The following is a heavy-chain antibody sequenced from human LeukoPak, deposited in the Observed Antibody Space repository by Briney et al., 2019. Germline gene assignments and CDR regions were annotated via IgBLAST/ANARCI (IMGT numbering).Heavy chain of an antibody. CDR2: MHNSGTT. Sequence: SETLSLTCTVSGDSITDSYWHWCRQPPGQRLEWIGYMHNSGTTYSNPSLKSRVAASVDTSNNQLFLKMSSVTTADTAIYYCARRPYSIPGYFDLWGRGALVTVSS. D-gene: IGHD2-21*01. J-gene: IGHJ2*01. CDR3: ARRPYSIPGYFDL. CDR1: GDSITDSY. V-gene: IGHV4-59*01.